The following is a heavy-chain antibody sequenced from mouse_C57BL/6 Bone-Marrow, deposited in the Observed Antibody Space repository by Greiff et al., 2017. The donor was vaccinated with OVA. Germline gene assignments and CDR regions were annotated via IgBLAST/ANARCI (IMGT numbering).Heavy chain of an antibody. J-gene: IGHJ3*01. CDR1: GFTFSSYG. Sequence: EVQLVESGGDLVKPGGSLKLSCAASGFTFSSYGMSWVRQTPDKRLEWVATISSGGSYTYYPDSVKWRFTISRDNAKNTLYLQMSSLKSEDTAMYYCARCHYYGSSYGFAYWGQGTLVTVSA. D-gene: IGHD1-1*01. V-gene: IGHV5-6*01. CDR2: ISSGGSYT. CDR3: ARCHYYGSSYGFAY.